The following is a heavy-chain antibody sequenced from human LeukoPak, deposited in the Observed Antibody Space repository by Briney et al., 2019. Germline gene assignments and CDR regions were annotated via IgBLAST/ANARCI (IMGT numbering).Heavy chain of an antibody. V-gene: IGHV4-39*01. CDR2: IYYSGST. D-gene: IGHD2-15*01. J-gene: IGHJ5*02. CDR3: ARLLGHCSGGSCRLDP. Sequence: SETLSLTCTVSGGSTSSSYYYWGWIRQPPGKGLEWIGTIYYSGSTDYNPSLKSRVTISVDTSKNQFSLKLSSVAAADTAVYYCARLLGHCSGGSCRLDPWGQGTLVTVSS. CDR1: GGSTSSSYYY.